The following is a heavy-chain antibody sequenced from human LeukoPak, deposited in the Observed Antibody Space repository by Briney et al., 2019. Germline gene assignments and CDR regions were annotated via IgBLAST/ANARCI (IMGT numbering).Heavy chain of an antibody. CDR1: GDSVSSKSAA. CDR3: ARVVVAATPTHAPVS. J-gene: IGHJ5*02. V-gene: IGHV6-1*01. Sequence: SQTLSLTWAISGDSVSSKSAAWNWIRQSPSGDLEWLGRTYYRSKRYNDYAVSVKSRITINPDTSKNQFSLQLNSVTPEDTAVYYCARVVVAATPTHAPVSWGQGTLVTVSS. CDR2: TYYRSKRYN. D-gene: IGHD2-15*01.